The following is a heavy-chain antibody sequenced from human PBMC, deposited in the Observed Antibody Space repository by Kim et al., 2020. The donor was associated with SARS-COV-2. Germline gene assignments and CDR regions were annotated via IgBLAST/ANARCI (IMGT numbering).Heavy chain of an antibody. CDR3: AGGSCISTSCPLDY. V-gene: IGHV4-59*09. J-gene: IGHJ4*02. Sequence: PSHKSRVTISVDTSKNQFALKRSSVTAAGTAVYYCAGGSCISTSCPLDYWGQGTLVTVSS. D-gene: IGHD2-2*01.